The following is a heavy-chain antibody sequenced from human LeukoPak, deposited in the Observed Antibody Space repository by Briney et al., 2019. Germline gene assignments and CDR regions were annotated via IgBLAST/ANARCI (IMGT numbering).Heavy chain of an antibody. CDR3: VRVPPGTTIYAY. CDR2: INPNSGGT. Sequence: ASVKVSCKASGYTFTSYHVHWVRQAPGQGLEWMGRINPNSGGTNSAQIFQGRVAMTLDTSTSTAYMELSSLRSEDTAIYYCVRVPPGTTIYAYWGQGTLVTVSS. CDR1: GYTFTSYH. V-gene: IGHV1-2*06. J-gene: IGHJ4*02. D-gene: IGHD1-14*01.